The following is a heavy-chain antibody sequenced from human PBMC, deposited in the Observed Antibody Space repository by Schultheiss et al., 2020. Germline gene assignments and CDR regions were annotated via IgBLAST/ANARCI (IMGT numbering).Heavy chain of an antibody. CDR3: ARSDDYVWGSYRYTGTGFYFDY. Sequence: GGSLRLSCAASGFTFSSYWMHWVRQAPGRGLVWVANIKQDGSEKYYVDSVKGRFTISRDNAKNSLYLQMNSLRAEDTAVYYCARSDDYVWGSYRYTGTGFYFDYWGQGTLVTVSS. D-gene: IGHD3-16*02. CDR1: GFTFSSYW. J-gene: IGHJ4*02. CDR2: IKQDGSEK. V-gene: IGHV3-7*01.